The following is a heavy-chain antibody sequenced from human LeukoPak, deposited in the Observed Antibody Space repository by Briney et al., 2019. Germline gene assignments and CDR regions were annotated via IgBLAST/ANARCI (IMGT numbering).Heavy chain of an antibody. CDR2: IIPIFGAA. D-gene: IGHD3-3*01. Sequence: SVKVSCKASGGTFSSYAISWVRQAPGQGLEWMEGIIPIFGAANYAQKFQGRVTITADESTSTAYMALSSLRSEDTAVYYCARGYDFWSGYFDPWGQGTLVTVSS. J-gene: IGHJ5*02. CDR3: ARGYDFWSGYFDP. CDR1: GGTFSSYA. V-gene: IGHV1-69*01.